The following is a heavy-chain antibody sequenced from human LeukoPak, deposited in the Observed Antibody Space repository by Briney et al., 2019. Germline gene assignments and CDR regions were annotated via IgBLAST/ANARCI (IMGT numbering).Heavy chain of an antibody. CDR1: GFTFSSND. CDR2: IQYDGSKK. CDR3: AKDIGSYYDY. Sequence: GGSLRLSCVASGFTFSSNDMHWVRQAPGKGLEWVTFIQYDGSKKYYADSVKGRFTISRDNSKNTLYLEMNSLRVEDTAVYYCAKDIGSYYDYWGQGILVTVSS. J-gene: IGHJ4*02. D-gene: IGHD3-10*01. V-gene: IGHV3-30*02.